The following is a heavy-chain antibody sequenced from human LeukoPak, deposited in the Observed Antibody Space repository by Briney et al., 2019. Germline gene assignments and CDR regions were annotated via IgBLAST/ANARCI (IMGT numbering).Heavy chain of an antibody. D-gene: IGHD2-2*01. CDR2: INPNSGDT. CDR1: GYTFTDYY. J-gene: IGHJ4*02. CDR3: ATANFLYCSSTTCLFDY. V-gene: IGHV1-2*02. Sequence: GAAVKVSCKASGYTFTDYYMHWVRQAPGQGVEWMGWINPNSGDTNYAQKFQGRVTMTRDTSISTAHMELSRLRSDDTAVYYCATANFLYCSSTTCLFDYWGQGTLVIVSS.